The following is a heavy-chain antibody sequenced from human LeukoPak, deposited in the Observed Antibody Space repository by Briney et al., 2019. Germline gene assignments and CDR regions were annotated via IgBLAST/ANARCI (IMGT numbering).Heavy chain of an antibody. CDR3: ATNGYYCIDV. CDR1: GGSISSSSYY. V-gene: IGHV4-39*07. J-gene: IGHJ6*03. Sequence: NPSETLSLTCTVSGGSISSSSYYWGWIRQPPGKGLEWIGSIYYSGSTYYNPSLKSRITISVDKSQNQFSLKVNSLTAADTAVYYCATNGYYCIDVWGKGTTVTVSS. D-gene: IGHD2-8*01. CDR2: IYYSGST.